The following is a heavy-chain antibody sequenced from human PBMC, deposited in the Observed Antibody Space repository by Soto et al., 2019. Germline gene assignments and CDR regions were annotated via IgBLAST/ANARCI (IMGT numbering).Heavy chain of an antibody. V-gene: IGHV3-7*01. Sequence: EVQLVESGGGLVQPGGSLRLSCAASGFTFSSYWMSWVRQAPGKGLEWVANIKQDGSEKYYVDSVKGRFTISRDNAKNSLYLQMNSLRAEDTAVYYCARISHNDDGDAFDIWGQGTMVTVSS. J-gene: IGHJ3*02. CDR1: GFTFSSYW. CDR3: ARISHNDDGDAFDI. CDR2: IKQDGSEK. D-gene: IGHD1-1*01.